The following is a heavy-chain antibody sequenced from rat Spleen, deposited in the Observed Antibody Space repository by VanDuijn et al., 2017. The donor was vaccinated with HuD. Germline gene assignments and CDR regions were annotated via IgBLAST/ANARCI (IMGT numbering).Heavy chain of an antibody. CDR1: GFTFSSFW. CDR2: ISTDGGSS. CDR3: TRAYYYSDY. Sequence: EVQLVESGGGLVQPGRSLKLSCVTSGFTFSSFWMYWIRQAPGKGLEWVSSISTDGGSSYYPDSVKGRFTISRDNAKSTLYLQMNSLRSEDTATYYCTRAYYYSDYWGQGVMVTVSS. J-gene: IGHJ2*01. V-gene: IGHV5-58*01. D-gene: IGHD1-1*01.